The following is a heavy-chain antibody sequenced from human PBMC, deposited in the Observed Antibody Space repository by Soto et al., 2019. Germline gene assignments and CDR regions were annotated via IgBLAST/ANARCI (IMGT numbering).Heavy chain of an antibody. CDR2: INPSGGST. D-gene: IGHD3-16*01. J-gene: IGHJ4*02. V-gene: IGHV1-46*01. Sequence: QVQLVQSGAEVKKPGASVKVSCKASGYTFTSYYMHWVRQAPGHGLEWMGIINPSGGSTSYAQKAPGRVTMTGDTSTSTVHMELSSLRSEDQAVYYCARGPGTSHGSWGGYWGQGTLVTVSS. CDR1: GYTFTSYY. CDR3: ARGPGTSHGSWGGY.